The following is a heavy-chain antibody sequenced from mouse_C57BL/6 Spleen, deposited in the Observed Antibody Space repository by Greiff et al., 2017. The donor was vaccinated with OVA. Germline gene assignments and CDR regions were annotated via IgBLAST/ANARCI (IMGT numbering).Heavy chain of an antibody. CDR1: GYAFSSSW. J-gene: IGHJ4*01. D-gene: IGHD1-1*01. Sequence: QVQLKESGPELVKPGASVKISCKASGYAFSSSWMNWVKQRPGKGFEWIGRIYPGDGDTNYNGKFKGKATLTADKSSSTAYMQLSSLTSEDSAVYFCAAYGAMDYWGQGTSVTVSS. V-gene: IGHV1-82*01. CDR3: AAYGAMDY. CDR2: IYPGDGDT.